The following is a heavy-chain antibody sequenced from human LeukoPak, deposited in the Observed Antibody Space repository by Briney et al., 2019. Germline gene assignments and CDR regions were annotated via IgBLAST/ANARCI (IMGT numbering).Heavy chain of an antibody. V-gene: IGHV1-69*01. CDR2: IIPIFGTA. J-gene: IGHJ6*02. CDR3: ARDYPNTPHYYYYGMDV. CDR1: GGTFSSYA. D-gene: IGHD1-14*01. Sequence: SVKVSCKASGGTFSSYAISWVRQAPGQGLERMGGIIPIFGTANYAQKFQGRVTITADESTSTAYMELSSLRSEDTAVYYCARDYPNTPHYYYYGMDVWGQGTTVTVSS.